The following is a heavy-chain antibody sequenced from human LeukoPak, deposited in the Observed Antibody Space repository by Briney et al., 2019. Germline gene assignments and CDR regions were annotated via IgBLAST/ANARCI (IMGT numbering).Heavy chain of an antibody. Sequence: SVNLSFKAAGCTFSFYANNRMRQAPAQELEWMGGTILSFGTANYAQKFQGRVTITADECTSTAYIEQSSLRSEDRAVYSCARVVAYLCDSSGYYLDAFDIWGQGTMVTVSS. D-gene: IGHD3-22*01. CDR3: ARVVAYLCDSSGYYLDAFDI. J-gene: IGHJ3*02. CDR1: GCTFSFYA. CDR2: TILSFGTA. V-gene: IGHV1-69*13.